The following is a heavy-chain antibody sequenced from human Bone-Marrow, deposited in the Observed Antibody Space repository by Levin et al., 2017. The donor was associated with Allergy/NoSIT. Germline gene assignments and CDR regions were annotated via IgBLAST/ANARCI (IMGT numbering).Heavy chain of an antibody. J-gene: IGHJ4*02. CDR1: GFAFSGFW. CDR2: ISGDGTSR. Sequence: GESLKISCAASGFAFSGFWMYWVRQAPGKGLVWVSRISGDGTSRSYADFVTGRFTMSLDNAKNTLYLQMNSLRVEDTAVYFCARLDTAMFIPGEFDYWGQGTLVTVSS. V-gene: IGHV3-74*01. D-gene: IGHD5-18*01. CDR3: ARLDTAMFIPGEFDY.